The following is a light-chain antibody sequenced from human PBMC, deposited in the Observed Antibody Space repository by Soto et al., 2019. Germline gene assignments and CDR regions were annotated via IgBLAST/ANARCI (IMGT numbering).Light chain of an antibody. Sequence: QSALTQPASVSGSPGQSITISCTGTSSDVGSYNLVSWYQRHPGKAPKLMIYEVSQRPSGVSDRFSGSKSGNTASLTISGLQAEDEADYFCCSYASRELGVFGGGTKLTVL. CDR3: CSYASRELGV. V-gene: IGLV2-23*02. CDR1: SSDVGSYNL. J-gene: IGLJ2*01. CDR2: EVS.